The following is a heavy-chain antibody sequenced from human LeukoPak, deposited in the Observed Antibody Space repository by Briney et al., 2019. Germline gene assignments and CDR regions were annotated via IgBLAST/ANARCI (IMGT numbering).Heavy chain of an antibody. V-gene: IGHV1-2*02. CDR3: ARGGYCSSTSCYSPGNWFDP. CDR1: GGTFSSYA. Sequence: ASVKVSCKASGGTFSSYAISWVRQAPGQGLEWMGWINPNSGGTNYAQKFQGRVTMTRDTSISTAYMELSRLRSDDTAVYYCARGGYCSSTSCYSPGNWFDPWGQGTLVTVSS. D-gene: IGHD2-2*01. J-gene: IGHJ5*02. CDR2: INPNSGGT.